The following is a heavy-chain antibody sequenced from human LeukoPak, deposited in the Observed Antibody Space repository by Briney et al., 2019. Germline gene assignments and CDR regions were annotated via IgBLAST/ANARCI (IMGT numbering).Heavy chain of an antibody. D-gene: IGHD6-19*01. V-gene: IGHV1-8*01. J-gene: IGHJ6*02. CDR2: MNPNSGNT. Sequence: ASVKVSCKASGYTFTSYDINWVRQATGQGLEWMGWMNPNSGNTGYAQKFQGRVTMTRNTSINTAYMELSSLRSEDTAVYYCARFSSGWYDYYYYGMDVWGQGTTVTVSS. CDR1: GYTFTSYD. CDR3: ARFSSGWYDYYYYGMDV.